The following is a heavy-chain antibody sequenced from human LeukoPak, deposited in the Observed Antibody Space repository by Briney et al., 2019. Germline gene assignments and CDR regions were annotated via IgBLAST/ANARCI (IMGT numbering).Heavy chain of an antibody. CDR3: ARDPRTTVSNAGWFDP. D-gene: IGHD4-11*01. CDR2: IIPILGIA. CDR1: GYTFTSYG. J-gene: IGHJ5*02. Sequence: SVKVSCKASGYTFTSYGISWVRQAPGQGLEWMGRIIPILGIANYAQKFQGRVTITADKSTSTAYMELSSLRSEDTAVYYCARDPRTTVSNAGWFDPWGQGTLVTVSS. V-gene: IGHV1-69*04.